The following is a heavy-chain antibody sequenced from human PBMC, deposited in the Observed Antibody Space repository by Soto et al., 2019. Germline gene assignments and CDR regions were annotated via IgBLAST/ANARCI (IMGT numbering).Heavy chain of an antibody. CDR3: AREGYSNYHYYGMDV. CDR2: IIPIFGTA. D-gene: IGHD4-4*01. J-gene: IGHJ6*02. Sequence: GLEAMGGIIPIFGTANYAQKFQGRVTITSDESTSTAYMELSSLRSEDTAVYYCAREGYSNYHYYGMDVWGQGTTVTVSS. V-gene: IGHV1-69*01.